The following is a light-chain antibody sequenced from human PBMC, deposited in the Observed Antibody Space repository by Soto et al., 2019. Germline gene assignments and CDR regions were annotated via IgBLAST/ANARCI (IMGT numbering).Light chain of an antibody. J-gene: IGKJ1*01. CDR2: GAS. V-gene: IGKV3-20*01. Sequence: EVVLTQFPGTLSLSPGERGTLSFSSSQSVSSSYLAWYQQKPGQAPRLLIYGASSRATGIPDRFSGSGSGTDFTLTISRLEPEDFAVYYCQQYGSSTGTFGQGTKVDIK. CDR3: QQYGSSTGT. CDR1: QSVSSSY.